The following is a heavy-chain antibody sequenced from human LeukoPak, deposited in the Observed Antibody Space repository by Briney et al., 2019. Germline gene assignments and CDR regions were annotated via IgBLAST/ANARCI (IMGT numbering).Heavy chain of an antibody. CDR3: ARGVGGYSAFDI. Sequence: GGSLRLSCAASGFTFSSYAMHWVRQAPGKGLEWVAVISYDGSNKYYADSVKGRFTNSRDNSKNTLYLQMNSLRAEDTAVYYCARGVGGYSAFDIWGQGTMVTVSS. J-gene: IGHJ3*02. CDR1: GFTFSSYA. V-gene: IGHV3-30-3*01. D-gene: IGHD3-16*02. CDR2: ISYDGSNK.